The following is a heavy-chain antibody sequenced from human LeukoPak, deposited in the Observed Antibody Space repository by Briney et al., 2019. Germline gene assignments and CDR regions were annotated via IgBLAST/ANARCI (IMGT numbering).Heavy chain of an antibody. J-gene: IGHJ4*02. CDR3: AAFRWASDY. Sequence: SETLSLTCTVSGGSISTYYWNWIRQPPGKGLEWIGYIYHSGSTNYNPSLKSRVTISVDTSKNQFSLKLSSVTAADTAVYYCAAFRWASDYWGQGTLVTVSS. V-gene: IGHV4-59*12. D-gene: IGHD4-23*01. CDR1: GGSISTYY. CDR2: IYHSGST.